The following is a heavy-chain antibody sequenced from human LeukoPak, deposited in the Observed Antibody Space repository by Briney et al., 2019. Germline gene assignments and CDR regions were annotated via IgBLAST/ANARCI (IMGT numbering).Heavy chain of an antibody. J-gene: IGHJ2*01. CDR3: ARGKYYDYVWGSSTWYFDL. CDR1: GFTFSRYW. Sequence: GGSLRLSCAASGFTFSRYWMSWVRQAPGKGLEWVANIKQDGTEKYYVDSVRGRFTISRDNAKKSLYLQMNSLRAEDTAVYHCARGKYYDYVWGSSTWYFDLWGRGTLVTVSS. V-gene: IGHV3-7*04. CDR2: IKQDGTEK. D-gene: IGHD3-16*01.